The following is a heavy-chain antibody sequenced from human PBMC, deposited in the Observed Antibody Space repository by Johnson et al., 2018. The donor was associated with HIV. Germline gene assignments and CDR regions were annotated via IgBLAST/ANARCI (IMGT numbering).Heavy chain of an antibody. J-gene: IGHJ3*01. CDR1: GFTFSTYA. D-gene: IGHD4-17*01. CDR3: ARDSTPWGGEHVGYAFDR. Sequence: VQLVESGGGLVQPGGSLRLSCADSGFTFSTYAMHWVRQAPGKGLEYVSGVSSNGGKTYYANSVKGRFTISRDNSKNTLYLQMGSLRTEDMAVYHCARDSTPWGGEHVGYAFDRWGRGTLVTISS. V-gene: IGHV3-64*01. CDR2: VSSNGGKT.